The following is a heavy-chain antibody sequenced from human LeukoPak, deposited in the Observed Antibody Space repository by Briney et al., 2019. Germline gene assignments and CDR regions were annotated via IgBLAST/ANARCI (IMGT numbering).Heavy chain of an antibody. J-gene: IGHJ4*02. D-gene: IGHD3-3*01. CDR1: GGSFSGYY. V-gene: IGHV4-34*01. Sequence: SETLSLTCAVYGGSFSGYYWSWIRQPPGKGLEWIGEINHSGSTTYNPPLQSRVTISVDTSKNQFSLKLSSVTAADTAVYYCARVVSGITIFGVVIAHFDYWGQGTLVTASS. CDR2: INHSGST. CDR3: ARVVSGITIFGVVIAHFDY.